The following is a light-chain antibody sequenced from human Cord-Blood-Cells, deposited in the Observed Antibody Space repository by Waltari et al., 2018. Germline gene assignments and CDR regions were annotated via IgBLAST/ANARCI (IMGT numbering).Light chain of an antibody. CDR1: QSISSY. J-gene: IGKJ1*01. CDR2: AAS. V-gene: IGKV1-39*01. Sequence: DIQMTQSPSSLSASVGDRVTITCRASQSISSYLNWYQQKPGKAPKRLIYAASSLQSGVPSRFRGSGSGTDFTLTISSLQPQDFATYYSQQSYSTPRTFGQGTKVEIK. CDR3: QQSYSTPRT.